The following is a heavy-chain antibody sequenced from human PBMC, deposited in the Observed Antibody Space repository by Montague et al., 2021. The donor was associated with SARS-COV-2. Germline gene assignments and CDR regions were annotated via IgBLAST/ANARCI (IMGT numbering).Heavy chain of an antibody. CDR3: ARHSGRDTIFGVVIIFDAFDI. D-gene: IGHD3-3*01. J-gene: IGHJ3*02. CDR1: GGSIGSSNYY. V-gene: IGHV4-39*01. Sequence: SETLSLTCTVSGGSIGSSNYYWGWIRQPPGKGLEWVGSIYYSGSTYYTPSHKSRVTISVDTSKNQFSLRLSSVTAADTAVYYCARHSGRDTIFGVVIIFDAFDIWGQGTMVTVSS. CDR2: IYYSGST.